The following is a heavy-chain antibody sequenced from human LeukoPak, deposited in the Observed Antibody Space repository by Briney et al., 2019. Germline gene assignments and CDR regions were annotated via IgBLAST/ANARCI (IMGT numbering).Heavy chain of an antibody. CDR2: INTNTGNP. Sequence: GASVKVSCKASGYTFTSYGISWVRQAPGQGLEWMGWINTNTGNPTYAQGFTGRFVFSLDTSVSTAYLQISSLKAEDTAVYYCARGGGQRDFDYWGQGTLVTVSS. V-gene: IGHV7-4-1*02. CDR3: ARGGGQRDFDY. CDR1: GYTFTSYG. D-gene: IGHD3-10*01. J-gene: IGHJ4*02.